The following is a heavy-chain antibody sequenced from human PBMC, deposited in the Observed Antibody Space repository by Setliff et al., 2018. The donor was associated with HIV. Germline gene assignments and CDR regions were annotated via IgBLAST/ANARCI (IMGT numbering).Heavy chain of an antibody. D-gene: IGHD3-22*01. J-gene: IGHJ3*02. V-gene: IGHV3-11*01. Sequence: GGSLRLSCAASGFIFSDYYMSWVRQAPGKGLEFVAHISPDGKTIHFADAVKGRFTISRDNAKNSLYLQMNSLRAEDTAVYYCAKEPTYYYDSSGPHDAFDIWGQGTMVTVSS. CDR2: ISPDGKTI. CDR1: GFIFSDYY. CDR3: AKEPTYYYDSSGPHDAFDI.